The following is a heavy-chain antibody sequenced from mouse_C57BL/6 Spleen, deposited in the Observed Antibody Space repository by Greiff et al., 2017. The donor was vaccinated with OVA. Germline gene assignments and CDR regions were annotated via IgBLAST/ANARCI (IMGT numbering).Heavy chain of an antibody. D-gene: IGHD4-1*01. CDR1: GYTFTDYY. CDR2: INPNNGGT. V-gene: IGHV1-26*01. J-gene: IGHJ2*01. CDR3: ARGPGTGDYFDY. Sequence: VQLQQSGPELVKPGASVKISCKASGYTFTDYYMNWVKQSHGKSLEWIGDINPNNGGTSYNQKFKGKATLTVDKSSSTAYMELRSLTSEDSAVYYCARGPGTGDYFDYWGQGTTLTVSS.